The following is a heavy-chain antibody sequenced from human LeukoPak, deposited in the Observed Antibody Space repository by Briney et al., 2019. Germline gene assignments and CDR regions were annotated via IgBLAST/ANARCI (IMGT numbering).Heavy chain of an antibody. CDR3: ARDGGYCSGGSCYRGIAFDI. CDR1: GYTFTSYG. D-gene: IGHD2-15*01. Sequence: ASVKVSCKTPGYTFTSYGISWVRQAPGQGLEWMGWISAYNGNTNYAQKLQGRVTMTTDTSTSTAYMELRSLRSDDTAAYYCARDGGYCSGGSCYRGIAFDIWGQGTMVTVSS. J-gene: IGHJ3*02. CDR2: ISAYNGNT. V-gene: IGHV1-18*01.